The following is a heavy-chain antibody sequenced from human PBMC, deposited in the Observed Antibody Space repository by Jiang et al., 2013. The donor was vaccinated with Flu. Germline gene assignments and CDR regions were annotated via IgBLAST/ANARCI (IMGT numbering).Heavy chain of an antibody. V-gene: IGHV1-2*02. Sequence: PGASVKVSCKASGYTFTATICTGCDRPLGQGLEWMGWINPNSGGTNYAQKFQGTGVTMTRDTSISTAYMELSRLRSDDTAVYYCAREQWLLTGDAFDIWGQGTMVTVSS. CDR3: AREQWLLTGDAFDI. CDR1: GYTFTAT. CDR2: INPNSGGT. D-gene: IGHD5-12*01. J-gene: IGHJ3*02.